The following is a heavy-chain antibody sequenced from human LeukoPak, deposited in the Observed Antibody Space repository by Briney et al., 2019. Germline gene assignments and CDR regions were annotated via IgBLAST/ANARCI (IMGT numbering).Heavy chain of an antibody. D-gene: IGHD3-10*01. CDR1: GYTFTGYY. CDR2: INPNSGGT. J-gene: IGHJ3*02. V-gene: IGHV1-2*02. CDR3: ARAEYYGSGSSTAFDI. Sequence: ASVKVSCKASGYTFTGYYMHWARQAPGQGLEWMGWINPNSGGTNYAQKFQGRVTMTRDTSISTAYMELSRLRSDDTAVYYCARAEYYGSGSSTAFDIWGQGTMVTVSS.